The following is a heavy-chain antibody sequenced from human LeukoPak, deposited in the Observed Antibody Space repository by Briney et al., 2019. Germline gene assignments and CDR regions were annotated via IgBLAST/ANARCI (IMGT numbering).Heavy chain of an antibody. CDR2: INHSGST. J-gene: IGHJ1*01. CDR1: GGSFSGYY. V-gene: IGHV4-34*01. D-gene: IGHD6-13*01. CDR3: ARGLPAAGTSYFQH. Sequence: PSETLSLTCTVYGGSFSGYYWSWIRQPPGKGLEWIGEINHSGSTNYNPSLKSRVTISVDTSKNQFSLKLSSVTAADTAVYYCARGLPAAGTSYFQHWGQGTLVTVSS.